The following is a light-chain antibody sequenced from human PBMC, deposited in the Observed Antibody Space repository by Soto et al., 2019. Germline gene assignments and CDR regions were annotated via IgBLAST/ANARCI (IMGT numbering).Light chain of an antibody. CDR2: GAS. CDR3: QQYKNWPPVT. V-gene: IGKV3-15*01. Sequence: EIVLTQSPGALSLSPGERATLSCRASQSVNSNLAWYQQKPGQAPRLLIYGASIRATGVPARFSGSGSGTDFTLTISSLQPEDFAVYFCQQYKNWPPVTFGGGTKVDIK. J-gene: IGKJ4*01. CDR1: QSVNSN.